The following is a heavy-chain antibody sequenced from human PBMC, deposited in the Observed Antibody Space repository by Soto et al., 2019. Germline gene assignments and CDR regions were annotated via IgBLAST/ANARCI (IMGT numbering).Heavy chain of an antibody. D-gene: IGHD3-22*01. CDR2: INPSGGAT. V-gene: IGHV1-46*01. CDR1: GYTFRNYY. Sequence: ASVKVSCKASGYTFRNYYIHWVRQAPGQGLEWMGLINPSGGATSYSQRFQGRVTITKDSSTSTVYMELSSLGSEDTVVYYCGRAFDRSGLYWGQGTLVTVSS. J-gene: IGHJ4*02. CDR3: GRAFDRSGLY.